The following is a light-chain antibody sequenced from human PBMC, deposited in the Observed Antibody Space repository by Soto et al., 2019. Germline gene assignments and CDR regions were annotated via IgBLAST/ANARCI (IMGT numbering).Light chain of an antibody. V-gene: IGLV7-46*01. Sequence: QAVVTQEPSLTVSPGGTITLTCGSSTGAVTSNHHPYWFQQKAGQAPSTLSYYTSNKHSCTTARFSGYFLGDKAALTLSGAKPEDEAQYYCLLSYNAARVFGGGTKLTVL. J-gene: IGLJ2*01. CDR1: TGAVTSNHH. CDR2: YTS. CDR3: LLSYNAARV.